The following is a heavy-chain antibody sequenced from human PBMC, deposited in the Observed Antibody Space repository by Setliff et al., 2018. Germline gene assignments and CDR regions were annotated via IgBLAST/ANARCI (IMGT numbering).Heavy chain of an antibody. J-gene: IGHJ4*02. V-gene: IGHV3-23*01. Sequence: LRLSCAASGFTFSSFAMSWVRQAPGKGLEWVASISGSVTNYADSVKGRFTISRDNAKNTLYLQMNSLRAEDTAVYYCARNTDLRNGFDYWGQGTLVTVS. D-gene: IGHD5-18*01. CDR1: GFTFSSFA. CDR2: ISGSVT. CDR3: ARNTDLRNGFDY.